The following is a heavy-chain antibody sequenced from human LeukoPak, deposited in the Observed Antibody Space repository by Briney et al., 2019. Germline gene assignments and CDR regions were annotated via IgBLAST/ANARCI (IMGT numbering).Heavy chain of an antibody. CDR1: GDSISSSSSF. V-gene: IGHV4-39*07. CDR3: VREKRHSWGNFPGDY. J-gene: IGHJ4*02. D-gene: IGHD3-16*01. CDR2: IYYSGNT. Sequence: SETLSLTCTFSGDSISSSSSFWGWIRQPPGKGLEWIGDIYYSGNTYYNPSLKSRVTISVDTSKNQFSLNLTSVTAADTAVYYCVREKRHSWGNFPGDYWGLGTLVTVSS.